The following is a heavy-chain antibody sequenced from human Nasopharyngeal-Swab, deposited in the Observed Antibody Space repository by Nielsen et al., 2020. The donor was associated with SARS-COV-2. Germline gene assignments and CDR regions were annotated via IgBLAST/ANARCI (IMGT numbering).Heavy chain of an antibody. CDR2: ISGSGGNT. V-gene: IGHV3-23*01. Sequence: GESLKISCAASGFTFSSYAMSWVRQAPGKGLEWVSGISGSGGNTFYADSVKGRFTISRDNSKNTLYLQVKSLRADDTGVYYCASLRADTPDFAYLGQGTLVTVSS. J-gene: IGHJ4*02. D-gene: IGHD2-15*01. CDR1: GFTFSSYA. CDR3: ASLRADTPDFAY.